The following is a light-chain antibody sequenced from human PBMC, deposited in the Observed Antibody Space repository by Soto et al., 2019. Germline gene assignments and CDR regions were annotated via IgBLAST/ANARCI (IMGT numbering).Light chain of an antibody. J-gene: IGLJ1*01. Sequence: VLTQSPSASASLGASVKLTCTLSSGHSSYAIAWHQQQPEKGPRYLMKFNSDGSHSMGDGIPDRFSGPSSGAERYLTIPRIQYEDEADYFSQTWGTGIQVFGTGTKVTVL. CDR1: SGHSSYA. CDR3: QTWGTGIQV. V-gene: IGLV4-69*01. CDR2: FNSDGSH.